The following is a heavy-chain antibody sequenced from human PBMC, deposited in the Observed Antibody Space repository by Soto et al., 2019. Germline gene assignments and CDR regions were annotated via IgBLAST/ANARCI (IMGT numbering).Heavy chain of an antibody. Sequence: EVQLVESGGGLVQPGRSLRLSCAASGFTFDDYAMHCVRQAPGKGQEWVSGISWNSGSIGYADSVKGRFTISRDKAKNSLYLQMNSLRAEDTALYYCAKDMSAADNYYYYAMEAWGQGTTVTVSS. CDR2: ISWNSGSI. V-gene: IGHV3-9*01. J-gene: IGHJ6*02. CDR1: GFTFDDYA. D-gene: IGHD6-13*01. CDR3: AKDMSAADNYYYYAMEA.